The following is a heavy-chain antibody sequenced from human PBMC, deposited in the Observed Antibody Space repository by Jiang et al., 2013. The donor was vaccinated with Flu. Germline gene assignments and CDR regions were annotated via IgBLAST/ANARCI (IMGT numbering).Heavy chain of an antibody. V-gene: IGHV3-21*01. J-gene: IGHJ6*02. CDR2: ISSSSSYI. Sequence: VQLVESGGGLVKPGGSLRLSCAASGFTFSSYSMNWVRQAPGKGLEWVSSISSSSSYIYYADSVKGRFTISRDNAKNSLYLQMNSLRAEDTAVYYCARDLGMDRWWPKPNYGMDVWGQGTTVTVSS. D-gene: IGHD2-15*01. CDR3: ARDLGMDRWWPKPNYGMDV. CDR1: GFTFSSYS.